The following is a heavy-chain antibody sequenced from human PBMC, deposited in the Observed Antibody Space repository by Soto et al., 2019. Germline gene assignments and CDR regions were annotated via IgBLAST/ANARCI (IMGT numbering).Heavy chain of an antibody. CDR3: AKDYSINTAMATFFHK. Sequence: GGSLRLSCAASGFTFSNYAMSWVRQAPGKGLEWVATISGSGARSYYADSVRGRFTISRDNSMNTLNLQMNGPRAEDTAVYYCAKDYSINTAMATFFHKWGQGTLVTVSS. CDR2: ISGSGARS. D-gene: IGHD5-18*01. CDR1: GFTFSNYA. V-gene: IGHV3-23*01. J-gene: IGHJ4*02.